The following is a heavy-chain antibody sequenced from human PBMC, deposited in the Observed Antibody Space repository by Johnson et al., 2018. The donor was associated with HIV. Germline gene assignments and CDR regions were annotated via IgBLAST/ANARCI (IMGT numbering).Heavy chain of an antibody. CDR1: GFTFSDHY. J-gene: IGHJ3*02. CDR2: TRNKANSYTT. Sequence: VQLVESGGGLVQPGGSLRLSCAASGFTFSDHYMDWVRQAPGKGLEWVGRTRNKANSYTTEYAASVKGRFTISRDDSKNSLYLQMNSLKTEDTAVYYCAREPHNFGSTDAFDIWGQGTMVTVSS. CDR3: AREPHNFGSTDAFDI. V-gene: IGHV3-72*01. D-gene: IGHD3-3*01.